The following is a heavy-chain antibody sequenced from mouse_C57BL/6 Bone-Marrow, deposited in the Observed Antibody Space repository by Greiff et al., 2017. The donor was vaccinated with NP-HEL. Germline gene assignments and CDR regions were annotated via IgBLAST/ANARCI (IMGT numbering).Heavy chain of an antibody. Sequence: QVQLQQSGPGLVQPSQSLSITCTVSGFSLTSYGVHWVRQSPGKGLEWLGVIWRGGSTDYNAAFMSRLSITKDNSKSQVFFKMNSLQADDTAIYYCAKRGGFPYNYAMDYWGQGTSVTVSS. CDR2: IWRGGST. CDR1: GFSLTSYG. J-gene: IGHJ4*01. CDR3: AKRGGFPYNYAMDY. V-gene: IGHV2-5*01.